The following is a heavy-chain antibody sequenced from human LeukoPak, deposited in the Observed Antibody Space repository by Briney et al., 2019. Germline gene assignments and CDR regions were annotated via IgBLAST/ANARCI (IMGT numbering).Heavy chain of an antibody. J-gene: IGHJ4*02. V-gene: IGHV4-39*01. CDR3: ASTIFLYYYDSSGYYSLPFDY. Sequence: PSETLSLTCTVSGGSISSSSYYWGWIRQPPGKGLEWIGSIYYSGSTYYNPSLKSRVTISVDTSKNQFSLKLSSVTAADTAVYYRASTIFLYYYDSSGYYSLPFDYWGQGTLVTVPS. D-gene: IGHD3-22*01. CDR2: IYYSGST. CDR1: GGSISSSSYY.